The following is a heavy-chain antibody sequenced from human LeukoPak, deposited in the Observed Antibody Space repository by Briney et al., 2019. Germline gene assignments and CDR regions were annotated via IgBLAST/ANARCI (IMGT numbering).Heavy chain of an antibody. D-gene: IGHD1-26*01. Sequence: GGSLRLSCEASGFTFSSYSMNWVRQAPGKGLEWVSSISSSSGYIYYADSVKGRFTISRDNTKNSLYLQMNSLRAEDTAVYYCARVSSTELLDYWGQGTLVTVSS. CDR2: ISSSSGYI. V-gene: IGHV3-21*01. J-gene: IGHJ4*02. CDR3: ARVSSTELLDY. CDR1: GFTFSSYS.